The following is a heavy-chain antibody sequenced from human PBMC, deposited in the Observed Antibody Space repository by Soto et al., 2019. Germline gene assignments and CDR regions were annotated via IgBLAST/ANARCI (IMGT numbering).Heavy chain of an antibody. CDR3: ARDRIVVVPAAIGYYYYYGMDV. J-gene: IGHJ6*02. CDR2: IYYSGST. V-gene: IGHV4-59*01. Sequence: PSETLSLTCTVSGGSISSYYWSWTRQPPGKGLEWIGYIYYSGSTNYNPSLKSRVTISVDTSKNQFSLKLSSVTAADTAVYYCARDRIVVVPAAIGYYYYYGMDVWGQGTTVTVSS. CDR1: GGSISSYY. D-gene: IGHD2-2*01.